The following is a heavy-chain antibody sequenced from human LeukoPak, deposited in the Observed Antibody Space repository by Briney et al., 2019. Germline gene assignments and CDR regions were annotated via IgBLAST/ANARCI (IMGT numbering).Heavy chain of an antibody. CDR2: ISSHGSST. CDR3: ARPLKEGGYYYGMDV. CDR1: GFTFSKYA. D-gene: IGHD3-16*01. V-gene: IGHV3-64*01. Sequence: GGSLRLACAASGFTFSKYAMFWVRQAPGKGLEFVSAISSHGSSTYYANSLKGRFNISRDNSKNTLYLQMRSLRPEDTAVYYCARPLKEGGYYYGMDVWGQGTTVTVSS. J-gene: IGHJ6*02.